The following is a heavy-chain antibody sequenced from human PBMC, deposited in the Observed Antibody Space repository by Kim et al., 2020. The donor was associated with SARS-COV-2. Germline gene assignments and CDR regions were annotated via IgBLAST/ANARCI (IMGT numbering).Heavy chain of an antibody. J-gene: IGHJ4*02. D-gene: IGHD5-12*01. Sequence: DAVKGRFTISRDNAKNSLYLQINSLRAEDTAVYYCARVVGGYDYGYYFDYWGQGTLVTVSS. CDR3: ARVVGGYDYGYYFDY. V-gene: IGHV3-11*04.